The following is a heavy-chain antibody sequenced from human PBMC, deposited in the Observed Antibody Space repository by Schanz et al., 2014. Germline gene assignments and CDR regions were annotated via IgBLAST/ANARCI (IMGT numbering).Heavy chain of an antibody. D-gene: IGHD3-3*01. Sequence: QVQLVESGGGLVKPGGSLRLSCAASGFTFSDYYMSWIRQAPGKGLEWVSYISSSGSTIYYADSVKGRFSISRDNGETSVYLQINSLRVEDTAVYYCARFLARYQYYGVDVWGQGTTVIDSS. J-gene: IGHJ6*02. CDR3: ARFLARYQYYGVDV. CDR2: ISSSGSTI. CDR1: GFTFSDYY. V-gene: IGHV3-11*01.